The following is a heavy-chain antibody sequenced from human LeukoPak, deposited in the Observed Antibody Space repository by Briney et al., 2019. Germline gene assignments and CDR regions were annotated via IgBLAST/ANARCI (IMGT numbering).Heavy chain of an antibody. CDR3: ARGAGQQLVRVYFDY. Sequence: SETLSLTCAVSGGSLSSGGYSWSWIRQPPGKGLEWIGYIYYSGSTYYSPSLKSRVTISVDTSKNQFSLKLSSVTAADTAVYYCARGAGQQLVRVYFDYWGQGTLVTVSS. J-gene: IGHJ4*02. D-gene: IGHD6-13*01. CDR2: IYYSGST. CDR1: GGSLSSGGYS. V-gene: IGHV4-30-4*07.